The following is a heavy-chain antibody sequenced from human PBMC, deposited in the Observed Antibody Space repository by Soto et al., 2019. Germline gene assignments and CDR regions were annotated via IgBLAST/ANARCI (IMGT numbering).Heavy chain of an antibody. V-gene: IGHV1-18*01. CDR3: ARDFMVTTALSGLDP. CDR2: ISAYNGNT. Sequence: ASVKVSCKASGYTFTSYGISWVRQAPGQGLEWMGWISAYNGNTNYAQKLQGRVTMTTDTSTSTAYMELRSLRSDDTAVYYCARDFMVTTALSGLDPWGKEPRVTVS. CDR1: GYTFTSYG. J-gene: IGHJ5*02. D-gene: IGHD4-17*01.